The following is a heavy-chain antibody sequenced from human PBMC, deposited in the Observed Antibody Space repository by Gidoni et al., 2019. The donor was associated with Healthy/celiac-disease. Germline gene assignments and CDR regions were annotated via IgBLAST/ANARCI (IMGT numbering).Heavy chain of an antibody. CDR1: GDSVASNSAA. V-gene: IGHV6-1*01. CDR3: AREDTREGGWYPHFDY. Sequence: QVQLQQSGPGLVKPSQTLPLTCAISGDSVASNSAAWNWIRQSPSRGLEWLGRTYYRSKWYNDYAVSVKSRITINPDTSKNQFSLQLNSVTPEDTAVYYCAREDTREGGWYPHFDYWGQGTLVTVSS. CDR2: TYYRSKWYN. D-gene: IGHD6-19*01. J-gene: IGHJ4*02.